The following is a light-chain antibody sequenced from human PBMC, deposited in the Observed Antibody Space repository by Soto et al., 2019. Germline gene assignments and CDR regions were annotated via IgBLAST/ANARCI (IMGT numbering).Light chain of an antibody. Sequence: DIQLTQSPSFLSASVGDRVTITCRASQGISSYLAWYQQKPGKAPKLLIYAASILQSGVPSRFSGSESGTEFTLTLSSLQPEDFANYYCQQLNRYPLTFGGGTKVEIK. CDR1: QGISSY. CDR3: QQLNRYPLT. V-gene: IGKV1-9*01. J-gene: IGKJ4*01. CDR2: AAS.